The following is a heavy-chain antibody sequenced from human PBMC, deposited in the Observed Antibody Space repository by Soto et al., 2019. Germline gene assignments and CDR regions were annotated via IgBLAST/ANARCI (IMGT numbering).Heavy chain of an antibody. D-gene: IGHD2-8*02. CDR2: ISAYNGDT. V-gene: IGHV1-18*04. Sequence: QVRLVQSGPEVEKPGASVKVSCKASGYSFTTYTVTWVRQAPGQGLEWMGWISAYNGDTHYEEILRDRLTMTTDTSADTAFLELRGLRSDDTAVYYCARQRTFTGGKCYPDYWGQGTLVSVSS. CDR1: GYSFTTYT. CDR3: ARQRTFTGGKCYPDY. J-gene: IGHJ4*02.